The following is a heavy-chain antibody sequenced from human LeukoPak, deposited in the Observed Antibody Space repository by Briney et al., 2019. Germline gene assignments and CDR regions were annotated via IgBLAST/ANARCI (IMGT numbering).Heavy chain of an antibody. CDR3: ARQDVVIVPAQIGD. CDR2: INYSWST. D-gene: IGHD2-2*01. J-gene: IGHJ4*02. CDR1: GCSISSTSYT. Sequence: PSETLTLTCTVSGCSISSTSYTWVWIRQPPGKGLEWIGNINYSWSTYYNPSLKSRVTISVDTSKNQFSLNLSSVTAANTAVYYCARQDVVIVPAQIGDWGQGTLVTVSS. V-gene: IGHV4-39*01.